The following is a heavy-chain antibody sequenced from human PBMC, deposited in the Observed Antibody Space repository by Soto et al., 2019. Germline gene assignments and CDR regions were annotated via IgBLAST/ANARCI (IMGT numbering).Heavy chain of an antibody. Sequence: SVKVSCKASGGTFSIYAISCVRQSPLQWLDGMGGIIPIFGTANYAQKFQGRVTITADESTSTAYMELSSLRSEDTAVYYCARAARIYYYYGMDVWGQGTAVTVSS. CDR3: ARAARIYYYYGMDV. CDR2: IIPIFGTA. CDR1: GGTFSIYA. V-gene: IGHV1-69*13. J-gene: IGHJ6*02. D-gene: IGHD6-6*01.